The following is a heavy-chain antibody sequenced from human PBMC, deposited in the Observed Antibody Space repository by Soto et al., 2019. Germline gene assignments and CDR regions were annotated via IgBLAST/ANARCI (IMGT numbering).Heavy chain of an antibody. D-gene: IGHD6-13*01. Sequence: EVQLVESGGGQVQPGGSLKLSCATSGFTLTNHDMNWVRQVPGKAPEWVSYINKRGVTHYADSVMGRFTISRDIAENSVYMEMKSLRDDDTAVYYCARDPADSSGIDYWGRGTLVTVSP. CDR3: ARDPADSSGIDY. CDR1: GFTLTNHD. CDR2: INKRGVT. J-gene: IGHJ4*02. V-gene: IGHV3-48*02.